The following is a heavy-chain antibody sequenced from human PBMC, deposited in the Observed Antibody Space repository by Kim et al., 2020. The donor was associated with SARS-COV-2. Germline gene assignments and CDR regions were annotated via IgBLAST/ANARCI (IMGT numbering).Heavy chain of an antibody. CDR2: ISSSGSTI. V-gene: IGHV3-11*01. CDR1: GFTFSDYY. Sequence: GGSLRLSCAASGFTFSDYYMSWIRQAPGKGLEWVSYISSSGSTIYYADSVKGRFTISRDNAKNSLYLQMNSLRAEDTAVYYCARVGVLRFLVPNWFDPWGQGTLVTVSS. D-gene: IGHD3-3*01. J-gene: IGHJ5*02. CDR3: ARVGVLRFLVPNWFDP.